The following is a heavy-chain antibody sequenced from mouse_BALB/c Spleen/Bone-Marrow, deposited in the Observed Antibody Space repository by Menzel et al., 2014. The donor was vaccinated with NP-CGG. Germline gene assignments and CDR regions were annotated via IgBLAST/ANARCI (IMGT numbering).Heavy chain of an antibody. J-gene: IGHJ4*01. Sequence: VQLQQSGPGLVAPSQSLSITCTVSGFSLTGYGVSWVRQPPGKGLEWLGMIWGDGSTDYNSALKSRLSISKDNSKSQVLLKMNSLQTDDTARYYCARDSFLITRALDYWGQGTSVTVSS. CDR1: GFSLTGYG. D-gene: IGHD2-4*01. CDR3: ARDSFLITRALDY. V-gene: IGHV2-6-7*01. CDR2: IWGDGST.